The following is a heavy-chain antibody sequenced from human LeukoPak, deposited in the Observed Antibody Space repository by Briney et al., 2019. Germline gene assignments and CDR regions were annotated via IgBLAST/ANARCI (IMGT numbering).Heavy chain of an antibody. J-gene: IGHJ4*02. CDR2: IIPIFSTA. D-gene: IGHD6-19*01. V-gene: IGHV1-69*13. CDR1: GGTFSGYA. Sequence: ASVKVSCKASGGTFSGYAISWVRQAPGQGLEWMGGIIPIFSTADYAQKFQGRVTITADESTSTAYMELSSLRSEDTAVYYCARVHSSGWYSFDYWGQGTLVTVSS. CDR3: ARVHSSGWYSFDY.